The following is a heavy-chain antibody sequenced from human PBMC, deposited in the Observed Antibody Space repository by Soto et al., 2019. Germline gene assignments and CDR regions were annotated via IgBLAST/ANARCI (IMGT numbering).Heavy chain of an antibody. V-gene: IGHV4-4*02. CDR3: TSTTRAFCSPDI. CDR1: SGSISSDNW. Sequence: QVQLQESGPGLVKPSGTLSLTCAVSSGSISSDNWWSWVRQPPGKGLEWIGEIHHTGRTNSNPSLKSRVTVLVDKSKNRFSLELTSVTAADTAVYYCTSTTRAFCSPDIWGQGTMVTVSS. CDR2: IHHTGRT. D-gene: IGHD3-3*01. J-gene: IGHJ3*02.